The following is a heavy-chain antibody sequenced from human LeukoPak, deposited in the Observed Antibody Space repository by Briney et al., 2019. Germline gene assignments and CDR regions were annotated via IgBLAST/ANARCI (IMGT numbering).Heavy chain of an antibody. V-gene: IGHV1-3*01. CDR1: GYTFTSYA. CDR2: INAGNGNT. Sequence: ASVKVSCKASGYTFTSYAMHWVRQAPGQRLEWMGWINAGNGNTKYSQKFQGRVTITRDTSADTAYMELSSLRSEDTAVYYCARLKYCTNGVCYAGFVYWGQGTLVTVSS. CDR3: ARLKYCTNGVCYAGFVY. J-gene: IGHJ4*02. D-gene: IGHD2-8*01.